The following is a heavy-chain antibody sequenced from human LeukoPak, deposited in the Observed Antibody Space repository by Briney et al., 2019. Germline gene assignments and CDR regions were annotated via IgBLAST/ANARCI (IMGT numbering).Heavy chain of an antibody. Sequence: PGGSLRLSCEASGITCNKYWMTWVRQAPGKGLEWVANIKQDGSEKYYVDSVKGRFTISRDNAKNSLYLQMNSLRAEDTAVYYCARQYDYDSSAYYAPGMYWGQGTLVTVSS. D-gene: IGHD3-22*01. J-gene: IGHJ4*02. CDR3: ARQYDYDSSAYYAPGMY. CDR1: GITCNKYW. CDR2: IKQDGSEK. V-gene: IGHV3-7*01.